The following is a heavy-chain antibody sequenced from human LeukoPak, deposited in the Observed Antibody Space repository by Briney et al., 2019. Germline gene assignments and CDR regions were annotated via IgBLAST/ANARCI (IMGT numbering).Heavy chain of an antibody. Sequence: ASVKVSCKSSVYTFASYGISWVRQAPGQGLEWVGWISAYNGDTNFADELQERLIKTTDKSTSTAYMELRSLTSDDTAVYYCARDSRYSSSWYPFDYWGQGTLVTVPS. V-gene: IGHV1-18*01. D-gene: IGHD6-13*01. CDR3: ARDSRYSSSWYPFDY. CDR2: ISAYNGDT. J-gene: IGHJ4*02. CDR1: VYTFASYG.